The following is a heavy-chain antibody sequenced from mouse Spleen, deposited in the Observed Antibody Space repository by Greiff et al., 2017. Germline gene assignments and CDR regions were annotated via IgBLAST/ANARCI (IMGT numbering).Heavy chain of an antibody. CDR3: VRPDGYSAWFAY. CDR1: GFSFNTYA. J-gene: IGHJ3*01. CDR2: IRSKSKNYAT. V-gene: IGHV10-1*01. D-gene: IGHD2-3*01. Sequence: EVKLVESGGGLVQPKGSLKLSCAASGFSFNTYAMNWVRQAPGKGLEWVARIRSKSKNYATYYADSVKDRFTISRDDSESMLYLQMNNLKTEDTAMYYCVRPDGYSAWFAYWGQGTLVTVSA.